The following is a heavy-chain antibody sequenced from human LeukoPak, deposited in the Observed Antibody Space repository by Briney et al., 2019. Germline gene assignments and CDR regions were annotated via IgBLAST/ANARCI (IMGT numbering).Heavy chain of an antibody. CDR1: GFTFSSYT. D-gene: IGHD6-19*01. Sequence: GGSLRLSCAASGFTFSSYTMNWVRQAPGKGLEWVSSISSSSSYVYYADSVRGRFTISRDNAKNSLYLQMNSLRAEDTAVYYCARAVGSSGWLDYWGQGTLVTVSS. CDR2: ISSSSSYV. V-gene: IGHV3-21*04. J-gene: IGHJ4*02. CDR3: ARAVGSSGWLDY.